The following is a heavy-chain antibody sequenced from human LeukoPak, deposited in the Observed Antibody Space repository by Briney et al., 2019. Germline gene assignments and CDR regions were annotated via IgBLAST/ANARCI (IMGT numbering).Heavy chain of an antibody. V-gene: IGHV1-46*01. Sequence: PAASVKVSCKASGYTFTSYYMHWVRQAPGQGLEWMGIINPSGGSTSYAQKFQGRVTMTRDTSTRTVYMELSSLRSEDTAVYYCAGVGGYEPYYYCGMDVWGKGTTVTVSS. D-gene: IGHD5-12*01. J-gene: IGHJ6*04. CDR2: INPSGGST. CDR3: AGVGGYEPYYYCGMDV. CDR1: GYTFTSYY.